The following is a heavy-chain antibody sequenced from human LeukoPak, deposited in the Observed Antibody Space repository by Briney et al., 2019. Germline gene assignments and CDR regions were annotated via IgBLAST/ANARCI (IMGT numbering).Heavy chain of an antibody. V-gene: IGHV1-69*04. Sequence: GTSVKVSCKASGGTFSSYAISWVRQAPGQGLEWMGRIIPILGIANYAQKFQGRVTITADKSTSTAYVELSSLRSEDTAVYYCARDSPIAARDYWGQGTLVTVSS. CDR3: ARDSPIAARDY. D-gene: IGHD6-6*01. CDR2: IIPILGIA. J-gene: IGHJ4*02. CDR1: GGTFSSYA.